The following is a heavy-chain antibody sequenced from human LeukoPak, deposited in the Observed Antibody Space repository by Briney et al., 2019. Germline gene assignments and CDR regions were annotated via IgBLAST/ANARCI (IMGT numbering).Heavy chain of an antibody. CDR3: ARSYTSGWYSGFDY. J-gene: IGHJ4*02. Sequence: HSGGSLRLSCAASGFTFSNYAMSWVRQAPGKGRESFSVISASGARPYYADSVKGQFTISRHSSKNTLFLQMNSQRVEHRAVYYCARSYTSGWYSGFDYWGQGTMVAVSS. V-gene: IGHV3-23*01. CDR1: GFTFSNYA. CDR2: ISASGARP. D-gene: IGHD6-19*01.